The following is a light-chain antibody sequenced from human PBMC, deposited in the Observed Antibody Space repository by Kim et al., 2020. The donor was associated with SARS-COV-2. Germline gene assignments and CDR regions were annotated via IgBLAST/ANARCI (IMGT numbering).Light chain of an antibody. J-gene: IGLJ3*02. V-gene: IGLV1-51*01. Sequence: APGQKVTISCSGSSSNIGNNYVSWYQQLPGTAPKLLIYDNNKRPSGIPDRFSGSMSGTSATLGITGLQTGDEADYYCGTWDSSLWVFGGGTQLTVL. CDR3: GTWDSSLWV. CDR2: DNN. CDR1: SSNIGNNY.